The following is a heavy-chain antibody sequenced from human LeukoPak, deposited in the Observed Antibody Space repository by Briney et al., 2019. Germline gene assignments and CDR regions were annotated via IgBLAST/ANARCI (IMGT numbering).Heavy chain of an antibody. J-gene: IGHJ4*02. V-gene: IGHV4-61*02. Sequence: SETLSLTCTVSGGSISTDYYSWSWIRQPAGKGLEWIGRIYTSGDTNYNPSLKSRFTMSVDTSKNQFSLELGSVSAADTAVYYCARARYNWNHVDYWGQGTLVTVTS. CDR3: ARARYNWNHVDY. D-gene: IGHD1-14*01. CDR2: IYTSGDT. CDR1: GGSISTDYYS.